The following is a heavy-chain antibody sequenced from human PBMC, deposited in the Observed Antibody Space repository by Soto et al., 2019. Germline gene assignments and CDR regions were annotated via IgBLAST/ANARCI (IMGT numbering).Heavy chain of an antibody. V-gene: IGHV1-69*01. J-gene: IGHJ6*02. Sequence: QVQVVQSRAEVKETGSSVKVSCKASGDTFNRDVVSWVRQAPGQGLEWMGGIIPLFGTTNYAQKLQGRVTITADESTNTVYMELRNLRVDDTAVYYCASLRGVDVWDQGTAVTVSS. CDR2: IIPLFGTT. CDR1: GDTFNRDV. CDR3: ASLRGVDV.